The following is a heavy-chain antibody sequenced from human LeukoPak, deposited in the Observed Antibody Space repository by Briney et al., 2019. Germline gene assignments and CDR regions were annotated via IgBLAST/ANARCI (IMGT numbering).Heavy chain of an antibody. V-gene: IGHV4-34*01. CDR3: ARAYSSGYYLGWFDP. J-gene: IGHJ5*02. Sequence: PSETLSLTCAVYGGSFSGYYWSWIRQPPGKGLEWIGEINHSGSTNYNPSLKSRVTISVDTSKNQFSLKLSSVTAADTAVYYCARAYSSGYYLGWFDPWGQGTLVTVSS. D-gene: IGHD3-22*01. CDR2: INHSGST. CDR1: GGSFSGYY.